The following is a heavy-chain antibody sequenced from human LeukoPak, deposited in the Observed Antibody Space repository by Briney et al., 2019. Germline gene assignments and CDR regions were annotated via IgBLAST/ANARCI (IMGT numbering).Heavy chain of an antibody. D-gene: IGHD6-19*01. Sequence: ASVKVSCKASGYTFTSYYMHWVRQAPGQGLEWMGIINPSGGNTSYAQKFQGRVTMTRDTSTSTVYMELSSLRSEDTAVYYCARVQLPYSSGWSHFDYWGQGTLVTVSS. CDR1: GYTFTSYY. CDR3: ARVQLPYSSGWSHFDY. CDR2: INPSGGNT. V-gene: IGHV1-46*01. J-gene: IGHJ4*02.